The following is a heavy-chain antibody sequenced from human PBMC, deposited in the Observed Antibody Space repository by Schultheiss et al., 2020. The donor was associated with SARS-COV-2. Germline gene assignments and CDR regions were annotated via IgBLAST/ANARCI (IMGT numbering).Heavy chain of an antibody. Sequence: GGSLRLSCTASGVSFSANYMSWVRQAPGRGLEWVSDIYTVGNTYYADSVKGRFTISRDNSKNTLFLQMNSLRAEDTAVYYCVSWIALNPHWGQGTLVTVSS. CDR3: VSWIALNPH. CDR2: IYTVGNT. CDR1: GVSFSANY. J-gene: IGHJ4*02. D-gene: IGHD5-12*01. V-gene: IGHV3-53*01.